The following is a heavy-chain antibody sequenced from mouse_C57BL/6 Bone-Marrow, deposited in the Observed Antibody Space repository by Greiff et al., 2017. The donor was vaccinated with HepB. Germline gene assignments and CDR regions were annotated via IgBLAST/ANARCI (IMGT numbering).Heavy chain of an antibody. D-gene: IGHD3-2*02. J-gene: IGHJ3*01. CDR2: ILPGSGST. V-gene: IGHV1-9*01. CDR1: GYTFTGYW. CDR3: VREDSSGYVAY. Sequence: VQLQQSGAELMKPGASVKLSCKATGYTFTGYWIEWVKQRPGHGLEWIGEILPGSGSTNYNEKFKGKATFTADTSSNTAYMQLSSLTTEDSAIYYCVREDSSGYVAYWGQGTLVTVSA.